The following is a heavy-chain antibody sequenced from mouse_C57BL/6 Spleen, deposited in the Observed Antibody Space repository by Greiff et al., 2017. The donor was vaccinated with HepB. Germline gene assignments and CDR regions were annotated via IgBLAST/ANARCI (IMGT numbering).Heavy chain of an antibody. CDR3: ARETVVATDYWYFDV. CDR1: GYTFTSYW. V-gene: IGHV1-72*01. Sequence: QVQLQQPGAELVKPGASVKLSCKASGYTFTSYWMHWVKQRPGRGLEWIGRIDPNSGGTKYNEKFKSKATLTVDKPSSTAYMQLSSLTSEDSAVYYCARETVVATDYWYFDVWGTGTTVTVSS. J-gene: IGHJ1*03. D-gene: IGHD1-1*01. CDR2: IDPNSGGT.